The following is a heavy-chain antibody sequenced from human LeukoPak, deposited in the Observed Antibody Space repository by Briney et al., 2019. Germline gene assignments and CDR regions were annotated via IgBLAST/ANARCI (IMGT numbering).Heavy chain of an antibody. J-gene: IGHJ4*02. V-gene: IGHV3-48*03. CDR3: ARGGIQLWLNNDY. CDR1: GFTFSSYE. D-gene: IGHD5-18*01. Sequence: GGSLRLXCAASGFTFSSYEMNWVRQAPGKGLEWVSYISSSGSTIYYADSVKGRFTISRDNAKNSLYLQMNSLRAEDTAVYYCARGGIQLWLNNDYWGQGTLVTVSS. CDR2: ISSSGSTI.